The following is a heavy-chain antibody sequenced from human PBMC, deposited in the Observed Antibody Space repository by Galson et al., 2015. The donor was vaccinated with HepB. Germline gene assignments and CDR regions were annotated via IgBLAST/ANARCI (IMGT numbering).Heavy chain of an antibody. Sequence: QSGAEVKKPGESLKISCKCSGYSFTSYWIGWVRQMPGKVLAWMGHIFPGDSDTPYSPSFQGQVTISADKYISTAYLQLRSLKASDTAMYFCARTPYYGDYPLDYWGQGTLVTVSS. V-gene: IGHV5-51*01. CDR2: IFPGDSDT. D-gene: IGHD4-17*01. CDR3: ARTPYYGDYPLDY. CDR1: GYSFTSYW. J-gene: IGHJ4*02.